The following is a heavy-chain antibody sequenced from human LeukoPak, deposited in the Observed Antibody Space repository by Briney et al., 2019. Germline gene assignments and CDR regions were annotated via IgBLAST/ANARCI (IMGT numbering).Heavy chain of an antibody. CDR2: FDPEDGET. J-gene: IGHJ4*02. V-gene: IGHV1-24*01. Sequence: VASVKVSCKVSGYTLTKLSMHWVRQAPGKGLEWMGGFDPEDGETIYAQKFQGRVTMTEDTPTDTAYMELSSLRSEDTAVYYCATAGGGFILTGYYSFDYWGQGTLVTVSS. CDR1: GYTLTKLS. D-gene: IGHD3-9*01. CDR3: ATAGGGFILTGYYSFDY.